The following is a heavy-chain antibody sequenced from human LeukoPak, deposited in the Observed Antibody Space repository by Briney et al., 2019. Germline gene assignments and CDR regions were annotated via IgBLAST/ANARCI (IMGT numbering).Heavy chain of an antibody. V-gene: IGHV4-39*01. Sequence: SETLSLTCTVSGGSVSSTSYHWAWIRQPPGKGLEWIGNIYYSGTTYYNPSLKSRVTISVDTSKNQFSLKLSSVTAADTAVYYCARREGQFDPRGQGTLVTVSS. CDR3: ARREGQFDP. J-gene: IGHJ5*02. D-gene: IGHD1-26*01. CDR2: IYYSGTT. CDR1: GGSVSSTSYH.